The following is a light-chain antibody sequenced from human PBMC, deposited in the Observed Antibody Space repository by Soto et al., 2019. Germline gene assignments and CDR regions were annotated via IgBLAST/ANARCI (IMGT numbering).Light chain of an antibody. V-gene: IGLV2-8*01. CDR3: SSYAGSDYV. CDR2: EVS. CDR1: SIDVGGYNY. Sequence: QSVLTQPPPASGSPGQSVTISCTGTSIDVGGYNYVSWYQQHPGKAPKLMIYEVSKRPSGVPDRFSGSKSGNTASLTVSGLQAEDEADYYCSSYAGSDYVFGTGTKVTVL. J-gene: IGLJ1*01.